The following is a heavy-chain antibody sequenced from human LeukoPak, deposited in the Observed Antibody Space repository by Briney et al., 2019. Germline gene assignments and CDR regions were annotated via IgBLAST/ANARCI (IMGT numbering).Heavy chain of an antibody. V-gene: IGHV3-21*04. J-gene: IGHJ4*02. Sequence: GGSLRLSCAASGFTFSSYSMNWVRQAPGKGLEWVSSISSSSSYIYYADSVKGRFTISRDNSKNTLYLQMNSLRAEDTAVYYCAKLGGYYYGSGSLFDYWGQGTLVTVSS. D-gene: IGHD3-10*01. CDR3: AKLGGYYYGSGSLFDY. CDR1: GFTFSSYS. CDR2: ISSSSSYI.